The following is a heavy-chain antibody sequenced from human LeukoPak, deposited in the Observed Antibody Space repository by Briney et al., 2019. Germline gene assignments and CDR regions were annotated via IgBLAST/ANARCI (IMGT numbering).Heavy chain of an antibody. CDR2: IYYTGST. D-gene: IGHD6-19*01. CDR3: ATGRAYSSVDY. CDR1: GGSISSYY. V-gene: IGHV4-59*01. Sequence: SETLSLTCAVSGGSISSYYWSWIRQPPGKGLEWIGCIYYTGSTNYNPSLKSRVTISVDTSKNQFSLKLSSVTAADTAVYYCATGRAYSSVDYWGQGTLVTVSS. J-gene: IGHJ4*02.